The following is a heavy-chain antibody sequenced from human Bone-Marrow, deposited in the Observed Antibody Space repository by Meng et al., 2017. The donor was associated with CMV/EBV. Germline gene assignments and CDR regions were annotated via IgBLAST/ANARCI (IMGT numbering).Heavy chain of an antibody. J-gene: IGHJ6*02. D-gene: IGHD6-13*01. V-gene: IGHV3-30-3*01. Sequence: GESLKISCAASGFTFSSYWMHWVRQAPGKGLEWVAVISYDGSNKYYADSVKGRFTISRDNSKNTLYLQMNSPRAEDTAVYYCARDTGYSSSLDDWGQGNTVTVSS. CDR3: ARDTGYSSSLDD. CDR2: ISYDGSNK. CDR1: GFTFSSYW.